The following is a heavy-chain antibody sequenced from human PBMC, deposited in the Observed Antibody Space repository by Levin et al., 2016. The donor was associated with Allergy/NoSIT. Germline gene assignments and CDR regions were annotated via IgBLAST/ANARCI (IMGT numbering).Heavy chain of an antibody. J-gene: IGHJ4*02. CDR2: INSDGSST. V-gene: IGHV3-74*01. CDR3: AREVVGAMNGGLDY. Sequence: VRQAPGKGLVWVSRINSDGSSTSYADSVKGRFTISRDNAKNTLYLQMNSLRAEDTAVYYCAREVVGAMNGGLDYWGQGTLVTVSS. D-gene: IGHD1-26*01.